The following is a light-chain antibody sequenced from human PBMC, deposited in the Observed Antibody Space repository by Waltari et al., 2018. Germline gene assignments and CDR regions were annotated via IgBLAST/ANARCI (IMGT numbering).Light chain of an antibody. J-gene: IGLJ3*02. V-gene: IGLV8-61*01. CDR2: KAN. Sequence: LSVSPGGTVTLTCALSSGSLSTTSYATWYQQTPGQAPRTLVYKANARSSGVSDRFSGSILGNTAALTITGAQADDESDYYCALYMGSGIWVFGGGTRLTV. CDR1: SGSLSTTSY. CDR3: ALYMGSGIWV.